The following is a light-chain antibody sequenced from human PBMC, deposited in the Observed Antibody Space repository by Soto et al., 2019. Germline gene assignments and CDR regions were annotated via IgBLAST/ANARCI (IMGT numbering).Light chain of an antibody. CDR3: QQYYTFPYT. CDR1: QAISSH. Sequence: VIWMTQSPSLISASTGDRVNISCRMSQAISSHLAWYQQKPGKAPNLLLFATSTLQGGVPSRFSGSGSGTDFTLSISSLQSEDFATYYCQQYYTFPYTFGQGTKVEF. J-gene: IGKJ2*01. CDR2: ATS. V-gene: IGKV1D-8*01.